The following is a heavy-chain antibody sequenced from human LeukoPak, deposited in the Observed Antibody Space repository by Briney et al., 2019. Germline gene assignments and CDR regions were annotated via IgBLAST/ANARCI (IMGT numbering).Heavy chain of an antibody. CDR3: ARIDYGGNSIVY. D-gene: IGHD4-23*01. J-gene: IGHJ4*02. CDR1: GGTFSSYA. CDR2: IIPIFGTA. V-gene: IGHV1-69*13. Sequence: GASVKVSCKASGGTFSSYAISWVRQAPGQGLEWMGGIIPIFGTANYAQKFQGRVTITADESTSTAYMELSSLRSEDTAVYYCARIDYGGNSIVYWGQGTLVTVSS.